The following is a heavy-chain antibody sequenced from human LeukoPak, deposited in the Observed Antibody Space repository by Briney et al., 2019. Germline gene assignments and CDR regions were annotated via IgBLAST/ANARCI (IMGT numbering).Heavy chain of an antibody. D-gene: IGHD3-9*01. CDR3: AKDRLHLMGRYFDLLDAFDI. Sequence: GGSLRLSCAASGFTFSSYAMSWVRQAPGKGLEWVSAISGSGGSTYYADSVKGRFTISRDNSKNTLYLQMNSMRAEDTAVYYCAKDRLHLMGRYFDLLDAFDIWGQGTMVTVSS. J-gene: IGHJ3*02. CDR1: GFTFSSYA. CDR2: ISGSGGST. V-gene: IGHV3-23*01.